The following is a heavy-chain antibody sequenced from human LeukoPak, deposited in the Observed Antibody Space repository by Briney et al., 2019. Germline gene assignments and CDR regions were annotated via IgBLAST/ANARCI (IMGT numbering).Heavy chain of an antibody. CDR3: ARDYSGSYGYYYYYYYMDV. V-gene: IGHV1-2*02. CDR1: GYTFTGYY. Sequence: ASVKVSCKASGYTFTGYYMHWVRQAPGQGLEWMEWINPNSGGTNYAQKFQGRVTMTRDTSISTAYMELSRLRSDDTAVYYCARDYSGSYGYYYYYYYMDVWGKGTTVTVSS. J-gene: IGHJ6*03. D-gene: IGHD1-26*01. CDR2: INPNSGGT.